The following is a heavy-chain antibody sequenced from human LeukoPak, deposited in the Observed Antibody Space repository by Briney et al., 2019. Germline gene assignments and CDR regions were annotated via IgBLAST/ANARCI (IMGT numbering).Heavy chain of an antibody. CDR2: INHSGST. V-gene: IGHV4-34*01. CDR3: ARDRAWGYSSSWYRAFDI. J-gene: IGHJ3*02. D-gene: IGHD6-13*01. Sequence: PSETLSLTCAVYGGSFSGYYWSWIRQPPGKGLEWIGEINHSGSTNYNPSLKSRVTISVDTSKNQFSLKLSSVTAADTAVYYCARDRAWGYSSSWYRAFDIWGQGTMVTVSS. CDR1: GGSFSGYY.